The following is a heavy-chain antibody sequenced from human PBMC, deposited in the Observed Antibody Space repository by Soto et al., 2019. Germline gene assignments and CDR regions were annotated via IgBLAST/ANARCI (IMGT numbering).Heavy chain of an antibody. CDR2: IIPIFGTA. V-gene: IGHV1-69*13. CDR3: ARDISGYYTGMGEPDLDYGMDV. D-gene: IGHD3-3*01. CDR1: GGTFSSYA. J-gene: IGHJ6*02. Sequence: ASVKVSCKASGGTFSSYAISWVRQAPGQGLEWMGGIIPIFGTANYAQKFQGRVTITADESTSTAYMELSSLRSEDTAVYYCARDISGYYTGMGEPDLDYGMDVWGQGTTVNVSS.